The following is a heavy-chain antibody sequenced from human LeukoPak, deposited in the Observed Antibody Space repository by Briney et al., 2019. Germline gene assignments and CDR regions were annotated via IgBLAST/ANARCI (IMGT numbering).Heavy chain of an antibody. J-gene: IGHJ4*02. V-gene: IGHV3-7*03. CDR2: IKQDGSEK. CDR1: GFTFSSYW. CDR3: ASGGIYYGAAFGF. D-gene: IGHD1-26*01. Sequence: GGSLRLSCAASGFTFSSYWMSWVRQAPGKGLEWVANIKQDGSEKYYVDSVKGRFTISRDNAKNSLYLQMNSLRAEDTALYYCASGGIYYGAAFGFWGQGTLVTVSS.